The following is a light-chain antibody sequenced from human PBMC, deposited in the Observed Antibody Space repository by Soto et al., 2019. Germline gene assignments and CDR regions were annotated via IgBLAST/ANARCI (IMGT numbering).Light chain of an antibody. J-gene: IGLJ2*01. V-gene: IGLV2-11*01. CDR1: SADVGTYNY. CDR3: CSYAGTFTFVL. CDR2: DVT. Sequence: QSVLAQPRSVSGSPGQSATISCTGTSADVGTYNYVSWYQQLPGIAPKLVIYDVTKRPSGVPDRFSGSKSGNTASLTISGLQAEDEADYYCCSYAGTFTFVLFGEGTKLTVL.